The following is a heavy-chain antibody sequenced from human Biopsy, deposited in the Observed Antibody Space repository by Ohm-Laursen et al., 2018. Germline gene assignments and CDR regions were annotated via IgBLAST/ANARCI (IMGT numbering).Heavy chain of an antibody. D-gene: IGHD1-26*01. CDR3: ARVGVGAPSIDYFDS. J-gene: IGHJ4*02. Sequence: GTLSLTCTVSGDSVSSGSLYWTWIRQPPGQGLEYIGYIYDRGSTANYNPSLKSRVAISVDRSKNHFSLELSSVTAADTAVYYCARVGVGAPSIDYFDSWGQGALVTVSS. CDR1: GDSVSSGSLY. V-gene: IGHV4-61*03. CDR2: IYDRGSTA.